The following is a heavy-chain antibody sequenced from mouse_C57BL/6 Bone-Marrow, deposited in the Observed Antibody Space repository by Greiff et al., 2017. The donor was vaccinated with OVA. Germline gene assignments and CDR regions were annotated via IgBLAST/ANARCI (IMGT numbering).Heavy chain of an antibody. J-gene: IGHJ3*01. D-gene: IGHD3-2*02. V-gene: IGHV5-4*01. CDR1: GFTFSSYA. CDR2: ISDGGSYT. Sequence: EVQRVESGGGLVKPGGSLKLSCAASGFTFSSYAMSWVRQTPEKRLEWVATISDGGSYTYYPDNVKGRYTISRDNAKNNLYLQMSHLKSEDTALYYCAREGQLRLLAYWGQGTLVTVSA. CDR3: AREGQLRLLAY.